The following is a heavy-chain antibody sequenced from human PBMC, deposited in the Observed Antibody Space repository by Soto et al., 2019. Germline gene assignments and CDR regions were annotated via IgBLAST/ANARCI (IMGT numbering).Heavy chain of an antibody. CDR3: AGGGTPIDY. D-gene: IGHD3-16*01. CDR2: ISAYNAHT. Sequence: QVQLVQSGSEVKKPGASVKVSCKASGYTFTNFGISWVRQAPGQGLEWMGWISAYNAHTNYAQNFQGRVTMTTDTTTTTAYMELRSLRSDDTGVYYCAGGGTPIDYGGQGTRVTVSS. J-gene: IGHJ4*02. CDR1: GYTFTNFG. V-gene: IGHV1-18*01.